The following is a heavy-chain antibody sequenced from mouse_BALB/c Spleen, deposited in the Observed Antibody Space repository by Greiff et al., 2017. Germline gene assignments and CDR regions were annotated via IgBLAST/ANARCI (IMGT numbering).Heavy chain of an antibody. V-gene: IGHV1S81*02. D-gene: IGHD2-14*01. CDR3: TRNRYGAMDY. J-gene: IGHJ4*01. Sequence: QVQLQQSGAELVKPGASVTLSCKASGYTFTSYYMYWVKQRPGQGLEWIGEINPSNGGTNFNEKFKSKATLTVDKSSSTAYMQLSSLTSEDSAVYYCTRNRYGAMDYWGQGTSVTVSS. CDR2: INPSNGGT. CDR1: GYTFTSYY.